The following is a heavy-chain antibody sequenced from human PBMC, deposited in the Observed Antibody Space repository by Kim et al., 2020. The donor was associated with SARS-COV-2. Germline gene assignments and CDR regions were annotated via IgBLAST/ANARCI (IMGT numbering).Heavy chain of an antibody. CDR2: INPSGGST. D-gene: IGHD2-2*01. V-gene: IGHV1-46*01. Sequence: ASVKVSCKASGYTFTSYYMHWVRQAPGQVLEWMGRINPSGGSTRYAQKFQGRVTMTRDTATRTVYMELSSLRSADTAVYYCARPGYCSSTSCYGRSVSTGDYYGMDVWGQGTTLTVSS. CDR1: GYTFTSYY. CDR3: ARPGYCSSTSCYGRSVSTGDYYGMDV. J-gene: IGHJ6*02.